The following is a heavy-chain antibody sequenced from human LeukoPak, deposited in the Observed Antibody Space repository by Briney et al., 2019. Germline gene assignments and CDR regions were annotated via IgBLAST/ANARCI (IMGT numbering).Heavy chain of an antibody. CDR2: ISSSSSYI. Sequence: GGSLRLSCAASGFTFSSYSMNWVCQAPGKGLEWVSSISSSSSYIYYADSVKGRFTISRDNAKNSLYLQMNSLRAEDTAVYYCATGVVPAQRLPYWGQGTLVTVSS. J-gene: IGHJ4*02. CDR3: ATGVVPAQRLPY. V-gene: IGHV3-21*01. CDR1: GFTFSSYS. D-gene: IGHD2-2*01.